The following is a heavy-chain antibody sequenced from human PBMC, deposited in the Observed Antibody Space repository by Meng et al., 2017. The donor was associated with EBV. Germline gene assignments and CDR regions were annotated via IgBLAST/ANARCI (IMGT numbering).Heavy chain of an antibody. V-gene: IGHV1-69*01. Sequence: QVQVVQSAAEVKKPGSSVKVSCKTSGCPFRNYAISWVRQAPGQGREWLGGFLPTLGAPNYAQKFHGRVSITADESTSTHYMDLSSLRSEDTAVYYCASESGRGYTPDYWGQGTLVTVSS. CDR2: FLPTLGAP. J-gene: IGHJ4*02. CDR3: ASESGRGYTPDY. D-gene: IGHD3-10*01. CDR1: GCPFRNYA.